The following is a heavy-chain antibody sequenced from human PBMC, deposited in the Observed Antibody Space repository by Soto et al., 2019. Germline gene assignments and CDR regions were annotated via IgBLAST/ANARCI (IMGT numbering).Heavy chain of an antibody. Sequence: ASVKVSCKASGGTFSSYTISWVRQAPGQGLEWMGRIIPILGIANYAQKFQGRVTLSLQMNSLRAEDTAVYYCAREIYDDYDSSGFDHWGQGTLVTVSS. CDR1: GGTFSSYT. CDR2: IIPILGIA. J-gene: IGHJ4*02. V-gene: IGHV1-69*04. CDR3: AREIYDDYDSSGFDH. D-gene: IGHD3-22*01.